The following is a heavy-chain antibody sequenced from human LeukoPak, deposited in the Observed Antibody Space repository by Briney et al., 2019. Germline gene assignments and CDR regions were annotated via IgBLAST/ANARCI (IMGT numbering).Heavy chain of an antibody. CDR1: GFTFDDYA. CDR2: ISGDGGST. J-gene: IGHJ4*02. V-gene: IGHV3-43*02. D-gene: IGHD3-3*01. Sequence: GGSLRLSCAASGFTFDDYAMHWVRQAPGKGLEWVSLISGDGGSTYYADSVKGRFTISRDNSKNSLYLQLNSLRTEDTALYYCAKDGTEWLLYLSPSAFDYWGQGTLVTVSS. CDR3: AKDGTEWLLYLSPSAFDY.